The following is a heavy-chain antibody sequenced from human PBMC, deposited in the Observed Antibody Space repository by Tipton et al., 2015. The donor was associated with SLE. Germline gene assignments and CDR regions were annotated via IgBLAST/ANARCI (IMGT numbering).Heavy chain of an antibody. Sequence: TLSLTCTVAGGSISSSSYYWGWIRQPPGKGLEWIGSIYYSGSTYYNPSLKSRVTISVDTSKNQFSLKLSSVTAADTAVYYCASSTSCYTYWYFDLWGRGTLVTVSS. CDR1: GGSISSSSYY. J-gene: IGHJ2*01. D-gene: IGHD2-2*01. CDR2: IYYSGST. V-gene: IGHV4-39*07. CDR3: ASSTSCYTYWYFDL.